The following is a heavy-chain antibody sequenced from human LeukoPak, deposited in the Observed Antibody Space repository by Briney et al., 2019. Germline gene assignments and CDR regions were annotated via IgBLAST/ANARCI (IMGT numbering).Heavy chain of an antibody. D-gene: IGHD3-22*01. CDR2: IYSGGST. V-gene: IGHV3-66*01. Sequence: GGSLRLSCAASGFTFSSYAMSWVRQAPGKGLEWVSVIYSGGSTYYADSVKGRFTISRDNSKNTLYLQMNSLRAEDTAVYYCARDLRDSSGYWVNAFDIWGQGTMVTVSS. J-gene: IGHJ3*02. CDR3: ARDLRDSSGYWVNAFDI. CDR1: GFTFSSYA.